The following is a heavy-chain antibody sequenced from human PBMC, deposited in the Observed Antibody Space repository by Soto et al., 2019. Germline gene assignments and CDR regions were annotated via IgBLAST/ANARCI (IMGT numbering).Heavy chain of an antibody. CDR1: GGSISSGGYS. Sequence: PSETLSLTCAVSGGSISSGGYSWSWIRQPPGKGLEWIGYIFHSGSTYYNPSLKSRVTISVDTSKNQFSLKLSSVTAADTAVYYCARGGWLQLRYFDYWGQGTLVTVSS. CDR2: IFHSGST. J-gene: IGHJ4*02. CDR3: ARGGWLQLRYFDY. V-gene: IGHV4-30-2*01. D-gene: IGHD5-12*01.